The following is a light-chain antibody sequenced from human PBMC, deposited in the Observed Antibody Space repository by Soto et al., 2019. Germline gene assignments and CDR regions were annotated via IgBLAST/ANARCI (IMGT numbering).Light chain of an antibody. CDR3: CSYAGPFTFVL. CDR2: GVS. CDR1: SSDVGNYNL. Sequence: QSALTQPASVSGSPGQSITISCTGTSSDVGNYNLVSWYQQYPGKAPKLVIFGVSERPSGISNRFSGSKSGNTASLTISGLQAEDEADYYCCSYAGPFTFVLFGGGTKLTVL. J-gene: IGLJ2*01. V-gene: IGLV2-23*02.